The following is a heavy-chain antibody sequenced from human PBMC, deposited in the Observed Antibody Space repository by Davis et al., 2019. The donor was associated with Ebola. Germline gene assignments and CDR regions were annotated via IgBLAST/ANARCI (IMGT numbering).Heavy chain of an antibody. CDR2: MYWDDDK. J-gene: IGHJ5*02. Sequence: SAPTLVNPAQTLTLTCPSSGFSLSPTGLGAGWNRQVPVNSLVWLSLMYWDDDKRYSPSLRSRLTISKDTSKNQVVLTMTNMDPLDTATYYCAHKAYGSLANWFGPWGQGTLVTVSS. V-gene: IGHV2-5*02. D-gene: IGHD4-17*01. CDR3: AHKAYGSLANWFGP. CDR1: GFSLSPTGLG.